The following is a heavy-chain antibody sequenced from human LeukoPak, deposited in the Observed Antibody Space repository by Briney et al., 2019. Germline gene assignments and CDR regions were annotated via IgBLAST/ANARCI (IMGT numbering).Heavy chain of an antibody. D-gene: IGHD1-7*01. V-gene: IGHV1-18*01. CDR1: GYTLISYG. Sequence: ALVKVSCKASGYTLISYGINWVRQAPGQGLEWMGWISAYNGNTNYTQKLQGRVTMTTDTSTSTAYMELRSLRSDDTAVYYCARDNYAGFSAFDIWGQGTMVTVSS. CDR2: ISAYNGNT. CDR3: ARDNYAGFSAFDI. J-gene: IGHJ3*02.